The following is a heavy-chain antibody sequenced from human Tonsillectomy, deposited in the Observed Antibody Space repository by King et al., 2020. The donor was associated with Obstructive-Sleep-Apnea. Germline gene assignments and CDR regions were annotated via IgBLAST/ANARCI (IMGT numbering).Heavy chain of an antibody. D-gene: IGHD6-13*01. CDR1: GGSISSYF. J-gene: IGHJ4*02. Sequence: VQLPESGPGLVKPSETLSLTCSVSGGSISSYFWSWLRQAPGKGLEWIGYVFHTGSAKYNPSLQSRVSISVETSRNQFSLKLTSVSAADTAVYYCARGVAATGYFDYWGQGTLVTVSS. CDR3: ARGVAATGYFDY. V-gene: IGHV4-59*08. CDR2: VFHTGSA.